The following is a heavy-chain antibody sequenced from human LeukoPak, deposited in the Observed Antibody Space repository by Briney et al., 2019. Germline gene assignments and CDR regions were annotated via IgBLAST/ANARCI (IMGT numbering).Heavy chain of an antibody. J-gene: IGHJ4*02. CDR2: INWNGGRT. Sequence: PGGSLRLSCAASGFTFNDYGMSWVRQAPGKGLEWVSGINWNGGRTDYADSMKGRFIISRENAKNSLYLQVNSLRAEDTALYYCARNFGGGDSSGPYYWGQGTLVTVSS. CDR3: ARNFGGGDSSGPYY. D-gene: IGHD3-22*01. CDR1: GFTFNDYG. V-gene: IGHV3-20*04.